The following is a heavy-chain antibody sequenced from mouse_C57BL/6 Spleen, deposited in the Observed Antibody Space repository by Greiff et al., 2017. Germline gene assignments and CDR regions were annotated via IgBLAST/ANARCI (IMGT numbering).Heavy chain of an antibody. CDR3: AVQDYGSYYAMDY. J-gene: IGHJ4*01. V-gene: IGHV1-55*01. CDR1: GYTFTSYW. D-gene: IGHD1-1*01. Sequence: VQLQQPGAELVKPGASVKMSCKASGYTFTSYWITWVKQRPGQGLEWIGDIYPGSGSTNYNEKFKSKATLTVDTSSSTAYMQLSSLTSEDSAVYYCAVQDYGSYYAMDYWGQGTSVTVSS. CDR2: IYPGSGST.